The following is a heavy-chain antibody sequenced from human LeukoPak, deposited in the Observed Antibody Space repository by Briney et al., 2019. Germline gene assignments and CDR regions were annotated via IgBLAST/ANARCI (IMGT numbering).Heavy chain of an antibody. J-gene: IGHJ4*02. CDR3: VVITWDY. CDR2: ISSSGSTI. V-gene: IGHV3-48*03. D-gene: IGHD3-22*01. CDR1: GFTFSTYE. Sequence: TGGSLRLSCAASGFTFSTYEMNWVRQAPGKGLEWASYISSSGSTIYYADSVKGRFTISRDNAENSLYLQMNSLRAEDTAIYYCVVITWDYWGQGTLVTVSS.